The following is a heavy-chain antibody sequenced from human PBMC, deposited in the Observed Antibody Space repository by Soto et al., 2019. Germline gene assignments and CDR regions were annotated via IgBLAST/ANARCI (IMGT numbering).Heavy chain of an antibody. D-gene: IGHD5-12*01. CDR2: INPSGGTT. CDR1: GYSFTNYY. V-gene: IGHV1-46*01. J-gene: IGHJ4*02. CDR3: ARDGATMGSYYLDY. Sequence: QVQLVQSGAEVKKPGASVKVSCKASGYSFTNYYMHRVRQAPGQGLEWMGIINPSGGTTRYARKFQGRITPTSDTSTSTVYMEVSRLSSEETAVYYCARDGATMGSYYLDYWGQGTLVTVSS.